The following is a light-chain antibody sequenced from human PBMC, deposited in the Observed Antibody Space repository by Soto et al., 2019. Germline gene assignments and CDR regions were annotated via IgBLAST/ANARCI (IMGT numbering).Light chain of an antibody. CDR3: QQYNNWPLSWT. V-gene: IGKV3-15*01. Sequence: EIVMTQSPATLSVSPGERATLSCRASQSVSSYLAWYQQKPGLPPRLLIYDASTRATGIPDRFSGSGSGTDFTLTISSLQSADFAVYYCQQYNNWPLSWTFGQGTKVEIK. CDR2: DAS. J-gene: IGKJ1*01. CDR1: QSVSSY.